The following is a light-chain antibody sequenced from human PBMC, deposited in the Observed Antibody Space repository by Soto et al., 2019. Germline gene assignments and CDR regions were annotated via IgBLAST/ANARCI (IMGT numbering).Light chain of an antibody. CDR1: QSVRKH. CDR2: DAS. J-gene: IGKJ5*01. V-gene: IGKV3-11*01. Sequence: EIVLTKSPATLSLSPGERATLSCRASQSVRKHLAWYQQTPGQAPRLLIYDASTRATGIPARFSGSGSETDFPPPNNSRKPEDFSGYYCQQRNNRHPITFGQGTRLEIK. CDR3: QQRNNRHPIT.